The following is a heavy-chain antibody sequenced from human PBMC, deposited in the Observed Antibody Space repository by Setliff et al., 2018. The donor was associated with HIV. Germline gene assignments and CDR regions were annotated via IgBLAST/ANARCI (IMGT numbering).Heavy chain of an antibody. CDR3: ARDGNNYYDSSGYSNWFDP. V-gene: IGHV4-61*01. CDR1: GGSVSSGSYY. J-gene: IGHJ5*02. CDR2: IYYSGST. D-gene: IGHD3-22*01. Sequence: SETLFLTCTVSGGSVSSGSYYWSWIRQPPGKGLEWIGYIYYSGSTNYNPSLKSRVTISVDTSKNQFSLKLSSVTAADTAVYYCARDGNNYYDSSGYSNWFDPWGQGTLVTVSS.